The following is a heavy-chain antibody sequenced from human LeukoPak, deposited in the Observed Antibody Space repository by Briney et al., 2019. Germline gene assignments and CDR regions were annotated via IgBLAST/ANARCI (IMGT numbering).Heavy chain of an antibody. D-gene: IGHD3-22*01. CDR3: ARDLEDSSPFGAFDM. J-gene: IGHJ3*02. V-gene: IGHV3-33*01. CDR2: IWFDGIRK. CDR1: GFTFSNYG. Sequence: PGGSLRLSCAASGFTFSNYGMHRVRQVPDKGLEWVAAIWFDGIRKYYADSVKGRLTISRDNSKNTLYLQMNSLRAEDTAVYYCARDLEDSSPFGAFDMWGQGTMVTVSS.